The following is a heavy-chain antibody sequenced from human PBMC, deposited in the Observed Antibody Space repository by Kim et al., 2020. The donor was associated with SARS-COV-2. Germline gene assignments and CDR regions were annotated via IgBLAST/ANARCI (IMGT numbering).Heavy chain of an antibody. J-gene: IGHJ2*01. D-gene: IGHD6-13*01. Sequence: GGSLRLSCAASGFTFSSFAMTWVRQAPGKGLEWVSILSDSGGDTFYADSVKGRFTITRDNSKNTLYLQMNSLRAEDTAVYYSAKKGIPARRQCYFDLWGRSTLVTVSS. CDR3: AKKGIPARRQCYFDL. CDR1: GFTFSSFA. CDR2: LSDSGGDT. V-gene: IGHV3-23*01.